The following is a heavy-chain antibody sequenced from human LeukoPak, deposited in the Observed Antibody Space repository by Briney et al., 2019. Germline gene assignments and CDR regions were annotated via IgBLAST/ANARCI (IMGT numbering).Heavy chain of an antibody. Sequence: SETLSLTCAVYGGSFSGYYWSWIRQPPGKGLEWIGEINHSGSTNYNPSLKSRVTISVDTSKNQFSLKLSSVTAADTAVYYCAYEKWEQRGDAEYFQHWGQGNLVTVSS. CDR2: INHSGST. D-gene: IGHD1-26*01. J-gene: IGHJ1*01. CDR1: GGSFSGYY. V-gene: IGHV4-34*01. CDR3: AYEKWEQRGDAEYFQH.